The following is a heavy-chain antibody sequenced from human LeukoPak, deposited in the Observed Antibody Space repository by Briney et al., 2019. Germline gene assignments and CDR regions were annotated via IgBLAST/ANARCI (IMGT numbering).Heavy chain of an antibody. V-gene: IGHV3-53*01. CDR2: IYSGGST. CDR3: ARDMDGPTEFDY. CDR1: GFTVSSNY. Sequence: GGSLRLSCAASGFTVSSNYMSWVRQAPGKGLEWVSVIYSGGSTYYADSVKGRFTISRDNAKNSLYLQMNSLRAEDTAVYYCARDMDGPTEFDYWGQGTLVTVSS. D-gene: IGHD3-10*01. J-gene: IGHJ4*02.